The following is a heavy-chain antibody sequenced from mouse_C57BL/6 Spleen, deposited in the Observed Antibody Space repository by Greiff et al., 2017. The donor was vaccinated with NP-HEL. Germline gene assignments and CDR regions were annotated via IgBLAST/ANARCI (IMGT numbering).Heavy chain of an antibody. V-gene: IGHV1-63*01. Sequence: QVQLKESGAELVRPGTSVKMSCKASGYTFTNYWIGWAKQRPGHGLEWIGDIYPGGGYTNYNEKFKGKATLTADKSSSTAYMQFSSLTSEDSAIYYYARKTGTRWYFDVWGTGTTVTVSS. CDR3: ARKTGTRWYFDV. CDR1: GYTFTNYW. CDR2: IYPGGGYT. D-gene: IGHD4-1*01. J-gene: IGHJ1*03.